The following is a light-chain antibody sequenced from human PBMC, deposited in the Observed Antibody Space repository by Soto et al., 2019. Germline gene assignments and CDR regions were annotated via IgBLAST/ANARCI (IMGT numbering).Light chain of an antibody. V-gene: IGKV1-5*01. CDR1: QRMTSW. CDR2: DAS. Sequence: DIQMTQSPSSLSASVGDRVTITCRASQRMTSWLAWYQQKPGKAPKLLIYDASSLESGVPSRFSGSGSGTEFTLTISSLQPDDFATYYCQQYNSYSRTFGQGTKVDIK. CDR3: QQYNSYSRT. J-gene: IGKJ1*01.